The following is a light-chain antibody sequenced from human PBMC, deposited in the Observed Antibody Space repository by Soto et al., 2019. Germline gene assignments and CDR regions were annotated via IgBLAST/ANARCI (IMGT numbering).Light chain of an antibody. V-gene: IGKV3-15*01. CDR2: GAS. CDR1: QSVSSN. CDR3: QQYGSSPLT. J-gene: IGKJ5*01. Sequence: EIVMTQSPATLSVSPVEGARLXCRASQSVSSNLAWYQQKPGQAPRLLIYGASTRATGIPARFSGSGSGTEFTLTISRLESEDFAVYYCQQYGSSPLTFGQGTRLEIK.